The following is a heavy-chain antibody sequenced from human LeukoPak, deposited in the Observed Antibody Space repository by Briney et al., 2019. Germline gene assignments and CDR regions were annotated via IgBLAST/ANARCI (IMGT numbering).Heavy chain of an antibody. CDR3: AKSLFTSATGTGRAFHI. D-gene: IGHD1-1*01. J-gene: IGHJ3*02. CDR1: GFTFSKFP. V-gene: IGHV3-23*01. Sequence: QPGGSLRLSCAASGFTFSKFPMGWVRQAPGRGLEWVSAISASGDVTFYADSLRGRFTISRDNSKSTLYLQMNGLRAEDTAIFHCAKSLFTSATGTGRAFHIWGQGTRVTVSS. CDR2: ISASGDVT.